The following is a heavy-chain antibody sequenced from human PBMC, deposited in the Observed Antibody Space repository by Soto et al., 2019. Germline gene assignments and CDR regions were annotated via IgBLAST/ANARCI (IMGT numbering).Heavy chain of an antibody. CDR1: GGSISSGGYY. Sequence: PSETLSLTCTVSGGSISSGGYYWSWIRQHPGKGLEWIGYIYYSGSTYYNPSLKSRVTISVDTSKNQFSLKLSSVTAADTAVYYCARDGHYDSSGVDAFDIWGQGTMVTVSS. CDR3: ARDGHYDSSGVDAFDI. V-gene: IGHV4-31*03. CDR2: IYYSGST. J-gene: IGHJ3*02. D-gene: IGHD3-22*01.